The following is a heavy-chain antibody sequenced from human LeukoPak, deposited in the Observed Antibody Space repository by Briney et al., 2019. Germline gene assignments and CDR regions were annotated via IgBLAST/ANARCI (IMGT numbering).Heavy chain of an antibody. J-gene: IGHJ2*01. Sequence: ASVKVSCKASGYRFGSYGISWVRQAPGQGLEWMGWVSGYSGNTNYAQKFQGRLTLTRDTSTSTAYMELTSLRSDDAAVYYCAREYWYESSGSAFLDPWGRGTLVAVAS. V-gene: IGHV1-18*01. CDR2: VSGYSGNT. D-gene: IGHD3-22*01. CDR3: AREYWYESSGSAFLDP. CDR1: GYRFGSYG.